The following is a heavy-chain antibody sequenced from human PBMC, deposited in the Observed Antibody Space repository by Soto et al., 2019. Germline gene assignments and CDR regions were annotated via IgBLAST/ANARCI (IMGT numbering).Heavy chain of an antibody. V-gene: IGHV3-23*01. D-gene: IGHD2-2*01. Sequence: PWGSMRLSCAASGFTFSSYAMSWVRQAPGKGLEWVSAISGSGGSTYYADSVKGRFTISRDNSKNTLYLQMNSLRAEDTAVYYCAIGRYCSSTSCYGGGDAFDIWGQGTMVTVSS. CDR1: GFTFSSYA. CDR3: AIGRYCSSTSCYGGGDAFDI. J-gene: IGHJ3*02. CDR2: ISGSGGST.